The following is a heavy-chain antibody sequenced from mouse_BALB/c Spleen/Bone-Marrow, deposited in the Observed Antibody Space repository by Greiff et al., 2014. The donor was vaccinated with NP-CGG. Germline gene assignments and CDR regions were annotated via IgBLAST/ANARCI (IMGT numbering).Heavy chain of an antibody. V-gene: IGHV1S22*01. CDR2: IYPGSGST. CDR1: GYTFTSYW. J-gene: IGHJ3*01. CDR3: TRGFVY. Sequence: LQESGSELVRPGASVKLSCKASGYTFTSYWMHWVKQRHGQGLEWIGNIYPGSGSTNYDEKFKSKGTLTVDTSSSTAYMHLSSLTSEDSAVYYCTRGFVYWGQGTLVTVSA.